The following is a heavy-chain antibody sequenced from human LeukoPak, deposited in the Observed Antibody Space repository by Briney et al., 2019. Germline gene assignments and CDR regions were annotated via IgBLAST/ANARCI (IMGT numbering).Heavy chain of an antibody. Sequence: SETLSLTCGVYGGSSSGYYWSWIRQPPGKGLEWIGEINHYGSTNYNPSLKSRVSISVDTSKNQFSLKLSSVTAADTAVYYCARGRFYYYDSSGYNYYYYYGMDVWGQGTTVTVSS. CDR3: ARGRFYYYDSSGYNYYYYYGMDV. CDR1: GGSSSGYY. J-gene: IGHJ6*02. D-gene: IGHD3-22*01. V-gene: IGHV4-34*01. CDR2: INHYGST.